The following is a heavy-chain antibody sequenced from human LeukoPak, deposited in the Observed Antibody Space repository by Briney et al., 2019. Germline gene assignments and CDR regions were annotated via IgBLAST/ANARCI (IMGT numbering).Heavy chain of an antibody. CDR3: AAQDYYETIEGDGDLDY. Sequence: PGGSLRLSCAASGFTFSSYGMHWVRQAPGKGLEWVAVISYDGSNKYYADSVKGRFTISRDNSKNTLYLQMNSLRAEDTAVYYCAAQDYYETIEGDGDLDYWGQGTLVTVSS. D-gene: IGHD3-22*01. J-gene: IGHJ4*02. V-gene: IGHV3-30-3*01. CDR1: GFTFSSYG. CDR2: ISYDGSNK.